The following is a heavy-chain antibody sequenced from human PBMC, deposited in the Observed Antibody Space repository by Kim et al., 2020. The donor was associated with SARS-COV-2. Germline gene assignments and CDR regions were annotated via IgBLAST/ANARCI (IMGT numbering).Heavy chain of an antibody. J-gene: IGHJ4*02. V-gene: IGHV3-33*01. Sequence: GSLRLSCAASGFAFNTYGMHWVRQAPGKGLEWVTIIWYDGSNKYYADSVKGRFTVSRDNSKNTLYLQMNSLRADDTAVYYCARDRGAASTRLGYLDSWGQGTLVTVSS. CDR2: IWYDGSNK. D-gene: IGHD6-13*01. CDR3: ARDRGAASTRLGYLDS. CDR1: GFAFNTYG.